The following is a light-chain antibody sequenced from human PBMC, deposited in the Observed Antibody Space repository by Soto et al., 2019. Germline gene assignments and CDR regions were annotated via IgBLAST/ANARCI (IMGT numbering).Light chain of an antibody. V-gene: IGKV1-8*01. CDR1: QGISSY. CDR3: QQYDNLLAPT. CDR2: AAS. J-gene: IGKJ4*01. Sequence: AIRMTQSPSSFSASTGDRVTITCRASQGISSYLAWYQQKPGKAPKLLIYAASTLQSGVPSRFSGSGSGTDFTLTISCLQSEDFATYFCQQYDNLLAPTFGGGTRVDI.